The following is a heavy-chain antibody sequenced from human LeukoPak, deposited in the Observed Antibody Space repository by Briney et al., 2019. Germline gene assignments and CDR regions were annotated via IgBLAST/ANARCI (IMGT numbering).Heavy chain of an antibody. CDR1: GFTFSDYF. J-gene: IGHJ6*03. V-gene: IGHV3-69-1*01. CDR2: ITSGRCV. D-gene: IGHD3-3*01. CDR3: AKVLDFWSGYWRYYMDV. Sequence: PAGSLTLSCTASGFTFSDYFMTWIRQAPGKGLEWVSYITSGRCVYYADSVEGRFTISRDNYKNTLYLEMNSLRAEDTAKYYCAKVLDFWSGYWRYYMDVWGKGTTVTVSS.